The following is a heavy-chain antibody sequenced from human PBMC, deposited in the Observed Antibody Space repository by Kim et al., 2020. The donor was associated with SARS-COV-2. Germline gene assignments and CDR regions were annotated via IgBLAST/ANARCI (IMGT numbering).Heavy chain of an antibody. J-gene: IGHJ4*02. CDR2: IKSKTDGGTT. CDR1: GFTFSNAW. D-gene: IGHD1-26*01. Sequence: GGSLRLSCAASGFTFSNAWMSWVRQAPGKGLEWVGRIKSKTDGGTTDYAAPVKGRFTISRDDSKNTLYLQMNSLKTEDTAVYYCTTDVGSGSPQAGYWGQGTLVTVSS. V-gene: IGHV3-15*01. CDR3: TTDVGSGSPQAGY.